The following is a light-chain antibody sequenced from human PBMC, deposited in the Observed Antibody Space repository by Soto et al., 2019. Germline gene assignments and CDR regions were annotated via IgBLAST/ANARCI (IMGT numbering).Light chain of an antibody. Sequence: EIVLTQSPGTLSSSPGERATLSCRASQSVSSSHLAWYQQKPGQAPRLLIYGASSRATGIPDRFSGRGSGTDFTLTISRLEPEDFAVYFCQQYGDSPMYTFGQGTKLEI. CDR2: GAS. J-gene: IGKJ2*01. V-gene: IGKV3-20*01. CDR1: QSVSSSH. CDR3: QQYGDSPMYT.